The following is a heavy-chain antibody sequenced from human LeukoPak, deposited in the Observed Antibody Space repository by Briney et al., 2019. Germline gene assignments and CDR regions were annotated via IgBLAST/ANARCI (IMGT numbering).Heavy chain of an antibody. D-gene: IGHD2-15*01. V-gene: IGHV3-66*01. CDR1: GFTVSSNY. J-gene: IGHJ5*02. CDR2: IYSGGST. CDR3: ARGVVVVAATRGDWFDP. Sequence: GGSLRLSCAASGFTVSSNYMSWVRQAPGKGLEWVSVIYSGGSTYYADSVKGRFTISRDNSKNTLYLQMNSLRAEDTAVYYCARGVVVVAATRGDWFDPWGQGTLVTVSS.